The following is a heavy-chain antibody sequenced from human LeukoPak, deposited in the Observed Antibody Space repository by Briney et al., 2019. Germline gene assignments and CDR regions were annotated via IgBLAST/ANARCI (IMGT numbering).Heavy chain of an antibody. CDR1: GFTFSSYS. D-gene: IGHD3-22*01. Sequence: PGGSLRLSCAPSGFTFSSYSMHWVRQAPGKGLEWVAFISYDGSNKYYAGSVKGRFTISRDNAKNSLYLQMNSLRAEDTAVYYCARENDSSGYYSGAFDIWGQGTMVTVSS. J-gene: IGHJ3*02. CDR3: ARENDSSGYYSGAFDI. CDR2: ISYDGSNK. V-gene: IGHV3-30*04.